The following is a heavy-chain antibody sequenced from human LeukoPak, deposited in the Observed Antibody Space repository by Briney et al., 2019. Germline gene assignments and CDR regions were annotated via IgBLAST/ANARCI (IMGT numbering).Heavy chain of an antibody. D-gene: IGHD3-16*01. CDR2: IKPDGSQQ. V-gene: IGHV3-7*03. Sequence: PGGSLRLSCVASGFSFSNHWMTWVRQAPGKGLEWVANIKPDGSQQYYVDSMKGRFTISRDNAKNSLYLQMNSLGTEDTAVYYCARHGPSYYFDYWGQGTLVTVSS. CDR1: GFSFSNHW. J-gene: IGHJ4*02. CDR3: ARHGPSYYFDY.